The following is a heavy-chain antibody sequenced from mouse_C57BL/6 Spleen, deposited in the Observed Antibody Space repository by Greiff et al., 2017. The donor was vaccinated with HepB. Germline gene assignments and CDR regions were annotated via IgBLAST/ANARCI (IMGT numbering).Heavy chain of an antibody. CDR2: IYPRSGNT. CDR1: GYTFTSYG. CDR3: ARWGTTVVEDYYAMDY. Sequence: QVQLQQSGAELARPGASVKLSCKASGYTFTSYGISWVKQRTGQGLEWIGEIYPRSGNTYYNEKFKGKATLTADKSSSTAYMELRSLTSEDSAVYFCARWGTTVVEDYYAMDYWGQGTSVTVSS. J-gene: IGHJ4*01. D-gene: IGHD1-1*01. V-gene: IGHV1-81*01.